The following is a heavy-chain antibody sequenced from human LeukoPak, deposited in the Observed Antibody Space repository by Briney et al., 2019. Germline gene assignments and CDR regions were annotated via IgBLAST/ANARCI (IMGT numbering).Heavy chain of an antibody. D-gene: IGHD3-22*01. CDR2: INQDGGAK. CDR3: ATSHDSSGNN. J-gene: IGHJ4*02. CDR1: GFTFSSYW. V-gene: IGHV3-7*01. Sequence: GGSLRLSCAASGFTFSSYWMAWVRQAPGKGLEWVGNINQDGGAKFSVDSVKGRFTISRDNARNSLYLQMNNLRVEDTGIYYCATSHDSSGNNWGQGTLVTVS.